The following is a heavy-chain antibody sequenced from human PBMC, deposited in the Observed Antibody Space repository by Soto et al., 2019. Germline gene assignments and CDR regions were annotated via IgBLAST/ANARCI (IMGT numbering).Heavy chain of an antibody. CDR1: GGTFSSYA. Sequence: QVQLVQSGAEVKKPGSSVKVSCKASGGTFSSYAISWVRQAPGQGLEWMGGIIPIFGTANYAQKFQGRVTITADESTSTADMELSSLRSEDTAVYYCATLVYPDGDYRPRFYYVGQGSLVTVSS. D-gene: IGHD4-17*01. V-gene: IGHV1-69*01. J-gene: IGHJ4*02. CDR3: ATLVYPDGDYRPRFYY. CDR2: IIPIFGTA.